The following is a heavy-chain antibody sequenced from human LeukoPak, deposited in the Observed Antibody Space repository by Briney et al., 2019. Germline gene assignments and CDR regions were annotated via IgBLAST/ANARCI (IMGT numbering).Heavy chain of an antibody. J-gene: IGHJ4*02. D-gene: IGHD3-22*01. CDR3: ARDLKYYDSSGFDY. V-gene: IGHV3-21*01. CDR2: ISGSSSYI. Sequence: GGSLRLSCATSGFTFSSYSMNWVRQAPGKGLEWVSCISGSSSYIYYTDSVKGRFTISRDNAKNSLTLQMNSLRAEDTAVYYCARDLKYYDSSGFDYWGQGTLVTVSS. CDR1: GFTFSSYS.